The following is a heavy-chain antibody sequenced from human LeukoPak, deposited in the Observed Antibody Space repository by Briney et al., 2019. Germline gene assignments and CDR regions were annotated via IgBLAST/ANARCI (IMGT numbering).Heavy chain of an antibody. CDR2: ISYDGSNK. Sequence: GGSLRLSCAASGFTFSSYGMHWVRQAPGKGLEWVAVISYDGSNKYYADSVKGRFTISRDNFKNTLYLQMSSLRAEDTAVYYCAQQQLVLDYWGQGTLVTVSS. J-gene: IGHJ4*02. CDR3: AQQQLVLDY. D-gene: IGHD6-13*01. CDR1: GFTFSSYG. V-gene: IGHV3-30*03.